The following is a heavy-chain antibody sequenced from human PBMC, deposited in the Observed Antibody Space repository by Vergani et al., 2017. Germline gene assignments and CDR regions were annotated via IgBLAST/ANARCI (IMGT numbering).Heavy chain of an antibody. V-gene: IGHV4-38-2*02. D-gene: IGHD3-22*01. CDR1: GVSITRGNY. Sequence: QVQLQESGPGLLKTSQTLSLTCNVSGVSITRGNYWGWVLQSPATGLEWIVSVLHSGTVYYNPSLRSRVRISIDAYNVLSLRLQSVTAADTAVYFCVRDLYSRVPFDVGGKGSLVTVSS. CDR3: VRDLYSRVPFDV. J-gene: IGHJ4*01. CDR2: VLHSGTV.